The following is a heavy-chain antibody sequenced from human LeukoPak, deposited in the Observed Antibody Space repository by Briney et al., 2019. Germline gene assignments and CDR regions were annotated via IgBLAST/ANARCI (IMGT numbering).Heavy chain of an antibody. D-gene: IGHD3-10*01. Sequence: PGGSLRLSCAASGFTFSSYAMSWVRQAPGKGLEWVSTIIGSGGDTYYADSVKGRFTISRDTSKNTLYLQMNSLKTEDTAVYYCARDNIGSYDYWGQGTRVTVSS. J-gene: IGHJ4*02. CDR2: IIGSGGDT. CDR3: ARDNIGSYDY. CDR1: GFTFSSYA. V-gene: IGHV3-23*01.